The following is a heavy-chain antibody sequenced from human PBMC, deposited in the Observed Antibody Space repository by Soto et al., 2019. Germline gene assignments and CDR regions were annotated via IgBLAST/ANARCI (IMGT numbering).Heavy chain of an antibody. D-gene: IGHD3-3*01. V-gene: IGHV3-74*01. J-gene: IGHJ6*03. Sequence: PGGSLRLSCAASGFTFSSYWMHWVRQAPGKGLVWVSRINSDGSSTSYADSVKGRFTISRDNAKNTLYLQMNSLRAEDTAVYYFARQYYDFWSGYNYYYYYYMDVWGKGTTVTVSS. CDR1: GFTFSSYW. CDR2: INSDGSST. CDR3: ARQYYDFWSGYNYYYYYYMDV.